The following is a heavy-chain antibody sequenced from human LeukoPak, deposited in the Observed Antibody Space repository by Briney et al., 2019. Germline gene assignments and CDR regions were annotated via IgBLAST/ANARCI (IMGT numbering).Heavy chain of an antibody. CDR3: ARNHSYCTDGVCSNPFYY. D-gene: IGHD2-8*01. V-gene: IGHV3-21*01. Sequence: PGGSLRLSCAASGFTFSSYSMNWVRQAPGKGLEWVSSISSSSSYIYYADSVKGRFNISRDNAQNSLYLQMNKLRAEDTTVYYCARNHSYCTDGVCSNPFYYWGQGTLVTVSS. CDR2: ISSSSSYI. CDR1: GFTFSSYS. J-gene: IGHJ4*02.